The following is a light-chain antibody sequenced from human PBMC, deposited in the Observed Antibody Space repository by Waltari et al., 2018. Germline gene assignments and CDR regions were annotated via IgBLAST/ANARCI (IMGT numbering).Light chain of an antibody. CDR2: GST. V-gene: IGLV1-40*01. CDR3: QSYDTSLSVV. J-gene: IGLJ3*02. Sequence: QSVLTQPPSVSGAPGQRVPISCTGSGSNTGAGYDVPWYQQPPRAAPKLLIYGSTSRPLGVPDRFFGSTSGTSASLVIIGLQAEDEGDYYCQSYDTSLSVVFGGGTKLTVL. CDR1: GSNTGAGYD.